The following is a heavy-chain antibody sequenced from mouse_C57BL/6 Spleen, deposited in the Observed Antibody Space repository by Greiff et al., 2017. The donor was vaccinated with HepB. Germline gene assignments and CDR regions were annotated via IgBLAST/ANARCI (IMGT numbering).Heavy chain of an antibody. J-gene: IGHJ2*01. CDR3: ARGYYGSSCDY. CDR2: IYPGSGST. V-gene: IGHV1-55*01. Sequence: QVQLQQPGAELVKPGASVKMSCKASGYTFTSYWITWVKQRPGQGLEWIGDIYPGSGSTNYNEKFKSTATLTVDTSSSTAYMQLSSLSSEDSAVYYCARGYYGSSCDYWGQGTTLTVSS. CDR1: GYTFTSYW. D-gene: IGHD1-1*01.